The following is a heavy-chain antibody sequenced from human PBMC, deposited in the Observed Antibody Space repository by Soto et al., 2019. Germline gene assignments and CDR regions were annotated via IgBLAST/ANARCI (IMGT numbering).Heavy chain of an antibody. Sequence: EVQLLESGGGLVQPGGSLRLSCAASGFTFSSYAMSWVRQAPGKGLEWVSAISGSGGSTYYADSVKGRFTISRDNSKNXXNXPTXSLRAEDTAVYYGAKSGTTVTTDRREEEYYYGMDVWGQGTTVTVSS. D-gene: IGHD4-17*01. J-gene: IGHJ6*02. CDR2: ISGSGGST. V-gene: IGHV3-23*01. CDR3: AKSGTTVTTDRREEEYYYGMDV. CDR1: GFTFSSYA.